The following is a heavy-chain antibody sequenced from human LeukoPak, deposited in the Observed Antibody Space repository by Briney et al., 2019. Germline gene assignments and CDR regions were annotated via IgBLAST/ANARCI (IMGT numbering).Heavy chain of an antibody. Sequence: SETLSLTCAVYGGSFSGYYWSWIRQPPGKGLEWIGESEHSGGTNYNPSLKSRVTISVDTSKKQFSLTLTSVTAADTAVYYCARGQWEVRGIIITQLDYWGQGSLVTVSS. D-gene: IGHD3-10*01. J-gene: IGHJ4*02. CDR2: SEHSGGT. CDR1: GGSFSGYY. V-gene: IGHV4-34*01. CDR3: ARGQWEVRGIIITQLDY.